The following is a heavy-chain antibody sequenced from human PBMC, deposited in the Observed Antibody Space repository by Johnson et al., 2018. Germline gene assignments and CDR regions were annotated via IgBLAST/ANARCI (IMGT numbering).Heavy chain of an antibody. CDR3: ARSGGLYYYMDV. Sequence: QVQLQESGPGLVKPSETLSLTCAVYGGSFSGYYWNWVRQPPGKGLEWIGEINHSGGTNYDPSLKSRVTIAVDRSQNQFSLKLSSVTAADTAVYYCARSGGLYYYMDVWAKGTTVTVSS. CDR1: GGSFSGYY. CDR2: INHSGGT. V-gene: IGHV4-34*01. D-gene: IGHD3-16*01. J-gene: IGHJ6*03.